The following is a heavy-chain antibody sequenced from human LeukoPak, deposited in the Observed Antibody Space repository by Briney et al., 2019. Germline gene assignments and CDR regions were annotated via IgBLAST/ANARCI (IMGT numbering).Heavy chain of an antibody. CDR3: ASALYSNYDY. J-gene: IGHJ4*02. CDR2: INGDGSST. CDR1: VVTFCSYW. Sequence: GGSLRLSCAASVVTFCSYWIRWVRDAPGKGRWWVSRINGDGSSTSYADSVKGRFTISRDNAKNTLYLQMNSLRAEDTAVYYCASALYSNYDYWGREPWSPSPQ. D-gene: IGHD4-11*01. V-gene: IGHV3-74*01.